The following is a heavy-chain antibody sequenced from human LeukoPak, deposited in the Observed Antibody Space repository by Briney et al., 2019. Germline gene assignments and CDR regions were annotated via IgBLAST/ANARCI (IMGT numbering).Heavy chain of an antibody. CDR3: ARTTSFTASGYDY. D-gene: IGHD6-25*01. CDR1: GYTFTSYH. J-gene: IGHJ4*02. V-gene: IGHV1-8*03. CDR2: INPNTDDR. Sequence: ASVKVSCKASGYTFTSYHINWVRQAPGQGLEGMGWINPNTDDRGYAQKFQGRLIITSDTSISTAYMELGSPRSGDTAVYFCARTTSFTASGYDYWGQGTLVTVSS.